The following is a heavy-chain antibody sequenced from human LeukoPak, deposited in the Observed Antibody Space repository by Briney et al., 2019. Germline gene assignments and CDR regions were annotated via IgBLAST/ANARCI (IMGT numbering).Heavy chain of an antibody. CDR1: GFTFSSYA. CDR3: AKDSWVRVRGAVRPFDY. V-gene: IGHV3-23*01. CDR2: ISGSGGST. D-gene: IGHD3-10*01. J-gene: IGHJ4*02. Sequence: GGSLRLSCAASGFTFSSYAMSWVRQAPGKGLEWVSAISGSGGSTYYADSVKGRFTISRDNSKNTLYLQMNSLRAEDTAVYYCAKDSWVRVRGAVRPFDYWGQGTLVTVSS.